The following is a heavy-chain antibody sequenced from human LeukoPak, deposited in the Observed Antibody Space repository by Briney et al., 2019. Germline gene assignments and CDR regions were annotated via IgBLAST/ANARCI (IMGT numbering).Heavy chain of an antibody. V-gene: IGHV1-46*01. CDR2: INPSGCNP. CDR3: ARDPSFPGDY. CDR1: GYTFTSYY. Sequence: GFSVTVSCKASGYTFTSYYMHWVRQAPGQGLDGMGIINPSGCNPIQAQTFQGRVTMTRDTSTSKVYMKLSSLRSEDTAVYYCARDPSFPGDYWGQGTLVTVSS. J-gene: IGHJ4*02.